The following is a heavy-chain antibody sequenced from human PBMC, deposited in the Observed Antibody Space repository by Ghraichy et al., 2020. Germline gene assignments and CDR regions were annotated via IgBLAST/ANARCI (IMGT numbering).Heavy chain of an antibody. D-gene: IGHD3-10*01. Sequence: SVKVSCKASGGTFNSFAFNWVRQAPGQGLEWMGRFIPVLGKAEYAQKLQGRVTISADTSTRTAYMELSSLSSDDTADYYCATADGFALYFDSWGQGTLVTVSS. CDR1: GGTFNSFA. CDR3: ATADGFALYFDS. V-gene: IGHV1-69*04. CDR2: FIPVLGKA. J-gene: IGHJ4*02.